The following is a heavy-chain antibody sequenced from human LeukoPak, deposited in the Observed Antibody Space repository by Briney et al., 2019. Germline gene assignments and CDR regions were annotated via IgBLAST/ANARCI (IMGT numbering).Heavy chain of an antibody. D-gene: IGHD3-16*02. V-gene: IGHV3-23*01. CDR1: RFTFSSYA. Sequence: GGSLRLSCAASRFTFSSYAMSWVRQAPAKGLEWVSTFSGSGGTTYYADSVKGRFTISRDNSKNTLYLQMNSLRAEDTALYYCAKYRAPSGTLDYWGQGTLVTVSS. CDR2: FSGSGGTT. CDR3: AKYRAPSGTLDY. J-gene: IGHJ4*02.